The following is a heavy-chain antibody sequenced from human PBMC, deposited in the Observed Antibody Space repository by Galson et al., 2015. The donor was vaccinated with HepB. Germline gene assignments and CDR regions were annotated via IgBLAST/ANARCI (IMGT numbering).Heavy chain of an antibody. V-gene: IGHV3-21*01. Sequence: SLRLSCAASGFTFSSYTMNWVRQAPGKGLEWVSSISSSSSYIYYADSVKGRFTISRDNAKNSLYLQMNSLRAEDTAVYYCARSWGFRVRGVNDYWGQGTLVTVSS. D-gene: IGHD3-10*02. CDR3: ARSWGFRVRGVNDY. CDR1: GFTFSSYT. J-gene: IGHJ4*02. CDR2: ISSSSSYI.